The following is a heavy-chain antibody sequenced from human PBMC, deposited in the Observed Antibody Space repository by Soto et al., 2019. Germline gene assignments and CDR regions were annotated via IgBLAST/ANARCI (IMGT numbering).Heavy chain of an antibody. V-gene: IGHV1-18*01. J-gene: IGHJ6*02. CDR3: AKNGQLRYDYYGMDV. CDR2: ISGYNGDT. Sequence: QVQLVQSGGEVKKPGASVKVSCKTSGYTFTRYGISWVRQAAGQGLEWMGWISGYNGDTNYAQKFQDRVTMTIDTSTTTVYMELRSLTSDDTAVYYCAKNGQLRYDYYGMDVWGQGTTVTVSS. CDR1: GYTFTRYG. D-gene: IGHD1-26*01.